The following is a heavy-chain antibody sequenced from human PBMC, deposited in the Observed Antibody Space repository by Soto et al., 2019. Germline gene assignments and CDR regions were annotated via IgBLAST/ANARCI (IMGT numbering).Heavy chain of an antibody. V-gene: IGHV1-58*01. J-gene: IGHJ4*02. CDR2: IVVGSGNT. CDR1: GFTCTSSA. CDR3: AAGEGGALTFYVY. D-gene: IGHD2-21*01. Sequence: GASVKVSCKASGFTCTSSAVQWVRQARGQRLEWIGWIVVGSGNTNYAQKFQERVTITRDMSTSTAYMELSSLRSEDTAVYYCAAGEGGALTFYVYWGQGTLVTVSS.